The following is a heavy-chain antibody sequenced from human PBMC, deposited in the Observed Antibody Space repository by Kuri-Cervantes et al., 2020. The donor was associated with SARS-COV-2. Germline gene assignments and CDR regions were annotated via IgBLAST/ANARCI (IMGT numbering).Heavy chain of an antibody. CDR3: ARALDYGDYVNQLYYYYYGMDV. Sequence: GESLKISCAASGFNFSSYSMNWVRQAPGKGLEWVSYVSSSSSTIYYADSVKGRFTISRDNAKNSLYLQMNSLRDEDTAVYYCARALDYGDYVNQLYYYYYGMDVWGQGTTVTVSS. CDR2: VSSSSSTI. CDR1: GFNFSSYS. D-gene: IGHD4-17*01. J-gene: IGHJ6*02. V-gene: IGHV3-48*02.